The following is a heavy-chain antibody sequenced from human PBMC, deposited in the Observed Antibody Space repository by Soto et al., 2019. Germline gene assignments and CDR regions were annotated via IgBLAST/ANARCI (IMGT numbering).Heavy chain of an antibody. CDR2: IYWDDDK. J-gene: IGHJ6*02. D-gene: IGHD3-3*01. CDR3: AHSSTDLNHAMDV. CDR1: GLSLTTNGLS. Sequence: QITLKESGPTLVKPTQTLTLTCAFSGLSLTTNGLSVGWVRQPPGKALEWLALIYWDDDKRYSPSLKSRLTITRDTSTNQVVLTMTNIDPVDTATYYCAHSSTDLNHAMDVWGQGTTVSVSS. V-gene: IGHV2-5*02.